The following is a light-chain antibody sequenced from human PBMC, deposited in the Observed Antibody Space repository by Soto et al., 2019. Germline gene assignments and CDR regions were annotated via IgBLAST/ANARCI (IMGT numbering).Light chain of an antibody. J-gene: IGKJ4*01. Sequence: EIVLTQSPATLSLSPGERATLSCRASQSVSSYLACSQQKPGQAPRLLIYDASNRATGIPARFSGSGSGTHFTLTISSVEPEDFAVYYCQQRSNPLTFGGGTKVEIK. V-gene: IGKV3-11*01. CDR3: QQRSNPLT. CDR2: DAS. CDR1: QSVSSY.